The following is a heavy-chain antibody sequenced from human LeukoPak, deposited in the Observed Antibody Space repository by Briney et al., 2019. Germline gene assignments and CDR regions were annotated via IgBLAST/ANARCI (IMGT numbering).Heavy chain of an antibody. CDR2: ISYDGKYK. J-gene: IGHJ4*02. CDR1: GFTFGDYA. D-gene: IGHD3-10*01. V-gene: IGHV3-30*04. CDR3: ARDRYYGSGRYNYFDY. Sequence: GGSLRLSCTASGFTFGDYAMSWVRQAPGKGLEWVAVISYDGKYKDYADSVKGRFTISRDNSKNTLYLQMNSLRAEDTAVYYCARDRYYGSGRYNYFDYWGQGTLVTVSS.